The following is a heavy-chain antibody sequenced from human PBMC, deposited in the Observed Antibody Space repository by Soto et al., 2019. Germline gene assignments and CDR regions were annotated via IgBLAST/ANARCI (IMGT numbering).Heavy chain of an antibody. CDR2: INHSGST. J-gene: IGHJ4*02. CDR3: ARGPIFRLLSPAYDE. V-gene: IGHV4-34*01. Sequence: SETLSLTCAVYGGSFSGYYWSWIRQPPGKGLEWIGEINHSGSTNYNPSLKSRVTISVDTSKNQFSLKLSSVTAADTAVYYCARGPIFRLLSPAYDEWGQGTLVTVSS. D-gene: IGHD3-22*01. CDR1: GGSFSGYY.